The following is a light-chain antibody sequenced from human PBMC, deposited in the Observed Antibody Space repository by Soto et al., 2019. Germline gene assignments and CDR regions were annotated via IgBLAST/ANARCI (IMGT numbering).Light chain of an antibody. V-gene: IGKV3-15*01. J-gene: IGKJ4*01. CDR1: QSVSSN. Sequence: EILMTQSPGTLSVSPGERATLSCRASQSVSSNLAWYQQKPGQAPRLLIFGASTRATGIPARFSGSGSGTEFTLTISSLQSEDFAIYYCQHYNNRPLTFGGGTKVDI. CDR3: QHYNNRPLT. CDR2: GAS.